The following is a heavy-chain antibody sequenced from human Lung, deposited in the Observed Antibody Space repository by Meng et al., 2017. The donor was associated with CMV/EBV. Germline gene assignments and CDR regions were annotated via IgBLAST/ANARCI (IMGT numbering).Heavy chain of an antibody. CDR2: IYFSGST. J-gene: IGHJ4*02. D-gene: IGHD2-15*01. V-gene: IGHV4-31*03. CDR1: GGSISSDTDY. CDR3: AREWSGYFHY. Sequence: TXSLXCTVSGGSISSDTDYWTWIRQYPGKGLEWIGCIYFSGSTAYNPSLKSRLTISADTSKNQFSLRLNSVTAADTAVYFCAREWSGYFHYWGQGTLVTVSS.